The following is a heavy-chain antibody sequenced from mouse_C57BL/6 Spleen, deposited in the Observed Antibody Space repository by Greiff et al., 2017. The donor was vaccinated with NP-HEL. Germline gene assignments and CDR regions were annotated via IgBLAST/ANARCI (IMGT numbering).Heavy chain of an antibody. CDR3: ATRSMVTTSWYFDV. CDR1: GYTFTDHT. D-gene: IGHD2-2*01. J-gene: IGHJ1*03. V-gene: IGHV1-78*01. Sequence: VKLMESDAELVKPGASVKISCKVSGYTFTDHTIHWMKQRPEQGLEWIGYIYPRDGSTKYNEKFKGKATLTADKSSSTAYMQLNSLTSEDSAVYFCATRSMVTTSWYFDVWGTGTTVTVSS. CDR2: IYPRDGST.